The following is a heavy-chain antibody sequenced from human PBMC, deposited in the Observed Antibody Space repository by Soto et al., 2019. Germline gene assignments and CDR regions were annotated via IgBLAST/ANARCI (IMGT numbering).Heavy chain of an antibody. CDR2: ISSSSSTI. CDR3: ARVTDCSGGSCYGGYYYYYMDV. Sequence: GGSLRLSCAASGFTFSSYSMNWVRQAPGKGLEWVSYISSSSSTIYYADSVKGRFTISRDNAKNSLYLQRNSLRAEDTAVYYCARVTDCSGGSCYGGYYYYYMDVWGKGTTVTVSS. CDR1: GFTFSSYS. J-gene: IGHJ6*03. V-gene: IGHV3-48*01. D-gene: IGHD2-15*01.